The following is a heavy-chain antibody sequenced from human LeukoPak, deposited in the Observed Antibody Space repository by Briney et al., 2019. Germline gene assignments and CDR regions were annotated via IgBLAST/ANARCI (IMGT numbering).Heavy chain of an antibody. D-gene: IGHD6-13*01. V-gene: IGHV5-51*01. J-gene: IGHJ4*02. CDR2: IHPGDSDT. CDR3: ARHVSVAVGTFHFDY. Sequence: GESLQISCKGSGYSFTTYWIGWVRQMPGKGLEWMGIIHPGDSDTRYSPSFQGQVTFSADKSISIAYLQWSSLKASDTAMYYCARHVSVAVGTFHFDYWGQGTLVTVSS. CDR1: GYSFTTYW.